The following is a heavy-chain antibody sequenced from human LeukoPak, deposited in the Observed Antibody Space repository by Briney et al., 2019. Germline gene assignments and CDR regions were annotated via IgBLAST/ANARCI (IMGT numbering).Heavy chain of an antibody. CDR1: GFTFSSYA. CDR2: ISGSGGST. D-gene: IGHD4-11*01. V-gene: IGHV3-23*01. J-gene: IGHJ4*02. CDR3: AKDSILTLTTSLDY. Sequence: PGGSLRLSCAASGFTFSSYAMSWVRQAPGKGLEWVSAISGSGGSTYYADSVKGRFTISRDNAKNSLYLQMNSLRAEDMALYYCAKDSILTLTTSLDYWGQGTLVTVSS.